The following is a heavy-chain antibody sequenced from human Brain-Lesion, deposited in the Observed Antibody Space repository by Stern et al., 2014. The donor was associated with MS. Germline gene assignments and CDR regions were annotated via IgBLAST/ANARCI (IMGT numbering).Heavy chain of an antibody. D-gene: IGHD3-3*01. CDR2: ISYSGNT. CDR1: GGAVSSGDRY. Sequence: QVQLQESGPGLVKPSQTLSLTCTVSGGAVSSGDRYWSWIRQHPEKGLEWIGYISYSGNTFYNPSLESLFTISMDGSKNQFSLKLRSVTAADTAVYYCARVTEFLRFFYPGYWGQGIRVTVSS. CDR3: ARVTEFLRFFYPGY. V-gene: IGHV4-31*01. J-gene: IGHJ4*02.